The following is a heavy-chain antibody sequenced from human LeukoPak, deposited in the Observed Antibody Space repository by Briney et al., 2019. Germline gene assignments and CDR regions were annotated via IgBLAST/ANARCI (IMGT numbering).Heavy chain of an antibody. D-gene: IGHD3-22*01. CDR1: GFTFSSYA. CDR3: ARDTTQYYYDSSGYSSYFDY. J-gene: IGHJ4*02. V-gene: IGHV3-30-3*01. CDR2: ISYDGSNK. Sequence: PGGSLRLSRAASGFTFSSYAMHWVRQAPGKGLEWVAVISYDGSNKYYADSVKGRFTISRDNSKNTLYLQMNSLRAEDTAVYYCARDTTQYYYDSSGYSSYFDYWGQGTLVTVSS.